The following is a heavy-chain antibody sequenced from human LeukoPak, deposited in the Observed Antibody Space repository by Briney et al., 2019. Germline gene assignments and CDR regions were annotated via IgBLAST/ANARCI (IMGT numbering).Heavy chain of an antibody. CDR2: INHSGST. J-gene: IGHJ6*02. Sequence: PSETLSLTCTVSGGSISSSSYYWSWIRQPPGKGLEWIGEINHSGSTNYNPSLKSRVTISVGTSKNQFSLKLSSVTAADTAVYYCARGRDPRYSYGPFPPPGTYGMDVWGQGTTVTVSS. V-gene: IGHV4-39*07. CDR1: GGSISSSSYY. D-gene: IGHD5-18*01. CDR3: ARGRDPRYSYGPFPPPGTYGMDV.